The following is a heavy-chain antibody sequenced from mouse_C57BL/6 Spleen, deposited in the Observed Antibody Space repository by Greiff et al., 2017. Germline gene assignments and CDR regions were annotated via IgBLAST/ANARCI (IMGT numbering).Heavy chain of an antibody. CDR3: ARRAGGSSYVEAMDY. CDR2: IYPGSGST. J-gene: IGHJ4*01. CDR1: GYTFTSYW. V-gene: IGHV1-55*01. Sequence: VQLQQPGAELVKPGASVKMSCKASGYTFTSYWITWVKQRPGQGLEWIGDIYPGSGSTNYNEKFKSKATLTVDTSSSTAYMQRSSLTSEDAAVYYCARRAGGSSYVEAMDYWGQGTSVTVSS. D-gene: IGHD1-1*01.